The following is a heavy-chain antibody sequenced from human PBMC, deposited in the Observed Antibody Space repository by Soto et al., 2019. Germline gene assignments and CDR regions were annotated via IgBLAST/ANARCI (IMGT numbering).Heavy chain of an antibody. J-gene: IGHJ5*02. V-gene: IGHV3-23*01. CDR3: ARALPAWFDP. CDR1: GFTFSSYA. CDR2: INSGGDNT. Sequence: EVQLLESGGGLVQPGGSLRLSCTASGFTFSSYAMSWVRQAPGKGLEWVSGINSGGDNTYYADSVKGRFSISRDNSKNTGFLQMNSLRAEDTALYYCARALPAWFDPSGQGALVTVSS.